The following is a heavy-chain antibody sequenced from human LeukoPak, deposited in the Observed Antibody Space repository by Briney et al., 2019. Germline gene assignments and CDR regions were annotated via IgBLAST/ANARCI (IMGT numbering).Heavy chain of an antibody. CDR2: ISGSGGST. CDR1: GFTFSSYA. Sequence: PGGSLRLSCAASGFTFSSYAMSWVRQAPGKGLEWVSAISGSGGSTYYADSVKGRFTISRDNSKNTLYLQMNSLRAEDTAVYYCAKGLAYGFWSGYYRGGDYWGQGTLVTVSS. D-gene: IGHD3-3*01. V-gene: IGHV3-23*01. CDR3: AKGLAYGFWSGYYRGGDY. J-gene: IGHJ4*02.